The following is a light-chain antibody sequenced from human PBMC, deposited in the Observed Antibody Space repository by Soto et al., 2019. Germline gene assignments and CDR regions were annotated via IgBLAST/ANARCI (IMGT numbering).Light chain of an antibody. J-gene: IGLJ1*01. CDR1: SRDVGGYNY. CDR3: SSYTSSSTYV. Sequence: QSALTQPAYVSGSPGQSITISCTGTSRDVGGYNYVSWYQLHPGKAPKLMVYEVSNRPSGVSNRFSGSKSGNTASLTISGLQAEDEADYYCSSYTSSSTYVFGTGTKVTVL. CDR2: EVS. V-gene: IGLV2-14*01.